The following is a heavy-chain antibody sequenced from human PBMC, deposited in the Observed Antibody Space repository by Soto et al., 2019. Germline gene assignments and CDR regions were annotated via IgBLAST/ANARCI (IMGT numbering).Heavy chain of an antibody. D-gene: IGHD2-21*02. J-gene: IGHJ1*01. CDR3: ARVGRGGDLSEDFQH. CDR1: GYTFTGYY. CDR2: INPNSGGT. V-gene: IGHV1-2*04. Sequence: QVQLVQSGAEVKKPGASVKVSCKASGYTFTGYYMHWVRQAPGQGLEWMGWINPNSGGTNYAQKFQGWVTMTRDTSISTAYMELSRLRSDDTAVYYCARVGRGGDLSEDFQHWGQGTLVTVSS.